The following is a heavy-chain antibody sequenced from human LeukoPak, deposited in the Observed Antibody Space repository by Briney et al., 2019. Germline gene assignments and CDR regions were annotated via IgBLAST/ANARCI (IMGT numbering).Heavy chain of an antibody. V-gene: IGHV3-9*03. D-gene: IGHD2-15*01. CDR2: ISWNSGSI. Sequence: GGSLRLSCAACRFTFDDYAMHWVRQAPGKGLEWVSGISWNSGSIGYADSVKGRFTISRDNAKNSLYLQMNSLRAEDMALYYCARSTAKYYYYMDVWGKGTTVTVPS. J-gene: IGHJ6*03. CDR1: RFTFDDYA. CDR3: ARSTAKYYYYMDV.